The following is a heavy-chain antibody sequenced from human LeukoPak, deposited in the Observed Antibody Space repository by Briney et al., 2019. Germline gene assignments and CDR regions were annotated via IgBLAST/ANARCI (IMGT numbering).Heavy chain of an antibody. J-gene: IGHJ4*02. CDR3: ATGKGGDVGVDY. Sequence: ASVKVSCKASGYTFTVYYMHWVRQAPGQGFEWMGWISPNTGVTNYPQKFQGRVSMTRDTSIRTAYMELSRLRSDDTAVYYCATGKGGDVGVDYWGQGTLVTVSS. V-gene: IGHV1-2*02. D-gene: IGHD2-21*01. CDR2: ISPNTGVT. CDR1: GYTFTVYY.